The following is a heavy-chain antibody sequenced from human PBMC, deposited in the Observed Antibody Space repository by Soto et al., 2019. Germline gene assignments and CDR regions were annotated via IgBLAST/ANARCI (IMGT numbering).Heavy chain of an antibody. CDR2: IYRDGDT. D-gene: IGHD5-12*01. CDR1: GLTLTTNY. J-gene: IGHJ4*02. Sequence: EVRLVESGGGLVQPGGSLRLSCVASGLTLTTNYMSWVRQAPGKGLEWLSAIYRDGDTYYADSAQGRFTMSRHNSKNTLYLQLSSLRAEDTAVYYCARHISGYDPYFDYWGQGTLVTVSS. CDR3: ARHISGYDPYFDY. V-gene: IGHV3-53*04.